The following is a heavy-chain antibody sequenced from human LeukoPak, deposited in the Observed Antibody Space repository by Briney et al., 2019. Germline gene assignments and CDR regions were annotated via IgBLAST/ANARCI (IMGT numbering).Heavy chain of an antibody. Sequence: GGSLRLSCAASGFIVSSNYMSWVRQAPGKGLEWVSVIYSGGSTYYADSVKGRFTISRDNSRNTLYLQMNSLRAEDTAVYYCARDIGPGYSSGFNWGQGTLVTVSS. CDR1: GFIVSSNY. D-gene: IGHD2-8*02. CDR2: IYSGGST. V-gene: IGHV3-53*01. CDR3: ARDIGPGYSSGFN. J-gene: IGHJ4*02.